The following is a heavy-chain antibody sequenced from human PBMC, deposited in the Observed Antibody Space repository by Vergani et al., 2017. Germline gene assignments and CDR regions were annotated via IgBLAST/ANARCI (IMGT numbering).Heavy chain of an antibody. V-gene: IGHV3-23*01. Sequence: EVQLLESGGGLVQPGGSLRLSCAASGFTFSSYAMSWVHQAPGKGLEWVSAMSGSGGSTYYADSVKGRFTSSRDNSKNTLYLQMNSLRAEDTAVYYCAKEVGHSSGWFPYFDYWGQGTLVTVSS. J-gene: IGHJ4*02. D-gene: IGHD6-19*01. CDR1: GFTFSSYA. CDR3: AKEVGHSSGWFPYFDY. CDR2: MSGSGGST.